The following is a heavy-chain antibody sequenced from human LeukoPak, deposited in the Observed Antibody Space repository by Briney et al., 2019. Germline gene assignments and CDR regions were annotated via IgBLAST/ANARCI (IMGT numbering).Heavy chain of an antibody. D-gene: IGHD5-12*01. V-gene: IGHV4-39*01. Sequence: SETLSLTCTVSGGSISSSSYYWGWIRQPPGKGLEWIGSIYYSGSTYYNPSLKSRVTISVDTSKNQFSLKLSSVTAADTAVYYCARLVRSGLDCDYWGQGTLVIVSS. CDR2: IYYSGST. J-gene: IGHJ4*02. CDR1: GGSISSSSYY. CDR3: ARLVRSGLDCDY.